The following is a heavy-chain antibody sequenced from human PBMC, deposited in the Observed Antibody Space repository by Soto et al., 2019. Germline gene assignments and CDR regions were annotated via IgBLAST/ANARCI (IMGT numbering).Heavy chain of an antibody. J-gene: IGHJ5*02. Sequence: SETLSLTCTVSGGSVSSGSYYWSWIRQPPGKGLEWIGYIYYSGSTNYNPSLKSRVTISVDTSKNQFSLKLSSVTAADTAVYYCARDRVVVVAATRAGHWFDPWGQGTLVTVPQ. CDR2: IYYSGST. D-gene: IGHD2-15*01. CDR3: ARDRVVVVAATRAGHWFDP. V-gene: IGHV4-61*01. CDR1: GGSVSSGSYY.